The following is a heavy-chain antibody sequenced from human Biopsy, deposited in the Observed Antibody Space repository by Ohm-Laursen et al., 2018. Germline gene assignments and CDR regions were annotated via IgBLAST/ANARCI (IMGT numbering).Heavy chain of an antibody. CDR1: GDSISSYY. D-gene: IGHD3-22*01. V-gene: IGHV4-59*01. CDR3: ARDRGYYSDRTVPGYFDL. CDR2: VYYTGST. J-gene: IGHJ2*01. Sequence: SQTLSLTCTVSGDSISSYYWSWFRQSPGQGLQRIGYVYYTGSTDYNPSLQSRVTISVDTSKNHFSLRSRSVTPADTAIYYCARDRGYYSDRTVPGYFDLWGRGTLITVSS.